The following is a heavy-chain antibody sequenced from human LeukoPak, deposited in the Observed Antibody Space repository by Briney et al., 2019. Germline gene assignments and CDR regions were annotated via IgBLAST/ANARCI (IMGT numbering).Heavy chain of an antibody. D-gene: IGHD4-17*01. CDR1: GFTFSSYW. Sequence: PGGSLRLSCAASGFTFSSYWMSWVRQAPGKGLKWVANIKQDGSEKYYVDSVKGRFTISRDNAKNSLYLQMNSLRAEDTAVYYCAREGLPPIHGAVTIYYFDYWGQGTLVTVSS. V-gene: IGHV3-7*01. J-gene: IGHJ4*02. CDR2: IKQDGSEK. CDR3: AREGLPPIHGAVTIYYFDY.